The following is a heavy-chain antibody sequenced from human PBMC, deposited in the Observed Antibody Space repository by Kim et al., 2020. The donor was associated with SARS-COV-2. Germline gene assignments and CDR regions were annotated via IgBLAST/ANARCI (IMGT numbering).Heavy chain of an antibody. Sequence: GGSLRLSCAASGFTFNNYGMHWVRQAPGKGLEWVAVIWYDGSNQVYIDSVRGRFTISRDNSKRMLYLQMNNLRAEDTAVYYCARGNPPSCGNGACFDSWGQGTRVTVSS. CDR2: IWYDGSNQ. CDR3: ARGNPPSCGNGACFDS. V-gene: IGHV3-33*01. J-gene: IGHJ4*02. D-gene: IGHD2-21*01. CDR1: GFTFNNYG.